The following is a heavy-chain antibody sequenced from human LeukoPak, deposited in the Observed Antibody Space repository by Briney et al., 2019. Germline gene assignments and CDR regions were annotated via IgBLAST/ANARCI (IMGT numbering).Heavy chain of an antibody. CDR3: ARDSMVVAATNYYYYGMDV. CDR1: GFTFSSYA. CDR2: ISNSGGTT. V-gene: IGHV3-23*01. Sequence: PGGSLRLSCAASGFTFSSYAMSWVRQAPGKGLEWVSSISNSGGTTYYADSVKGRFTISRDNSKNTLYLQMNSLRAEDTAVYYCARDSMVVAATNYYYYGMDVWGQGTTVTVSS. J-gene: IGHJ6*02. D-gene: IGHD2-15*01.